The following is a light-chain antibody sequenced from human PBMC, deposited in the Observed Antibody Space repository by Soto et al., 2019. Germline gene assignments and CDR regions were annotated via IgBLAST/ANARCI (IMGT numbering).Light chain of an antibody. CDR3: QQYDNPYT. Sequence: DIQMTQSPSSLSASVGDRVTITCQASQDISNYLNWYQQKPGKAPKILIYDASILETGVPSRFSGSGSGTDFTFTISSLQPEDLATYYCQQYDNPYTFGQGTKLEIK. CDR2: DAS. J-gene: IGKJ2*01. V-gene: IGKV1-33*01. CDR1: QDISNY.